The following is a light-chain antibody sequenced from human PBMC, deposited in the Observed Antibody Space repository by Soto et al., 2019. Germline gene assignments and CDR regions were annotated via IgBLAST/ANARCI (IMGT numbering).Light chain of an antibody. J-gene: IGKJ5*01. V-gene: IGKV4-1*01. CDR2: WAS. Sequence: DIVMTQSPDSLAVSLGERATITCRSSQSLLHPSNKKNYLAWYQQRPGQPPKLLVYWASIRDSGVPDRFSGSGSATDFTLTITSLQAEDVAINYCQQYYDTPPITFGQGTRLEIK. CDR3: QQYYDTPPIT. CDR1: QSLLHPSNKKNY.